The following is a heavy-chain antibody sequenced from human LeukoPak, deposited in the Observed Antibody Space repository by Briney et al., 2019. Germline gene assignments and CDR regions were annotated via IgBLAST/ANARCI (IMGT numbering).Heavy chain of an antibody. D-gene: IGHD6-6*01. CDR3: ARRRSSSSGDFDY. J-gene: IGHJ4*02. V-gene: IGHV4-59*08. CDR1: GGSISSYY. Sequence: SETLSLTCDVSGGSISSYYWSWIRQPPEKGLEWIGYIYYSGSTNYNPSLKSRVTISVDTSKNQFSLKLSSVTAADTAVYYCARRRSSSSGDFDYWGQGTLVTVSS. CDR2: IYYSGST.